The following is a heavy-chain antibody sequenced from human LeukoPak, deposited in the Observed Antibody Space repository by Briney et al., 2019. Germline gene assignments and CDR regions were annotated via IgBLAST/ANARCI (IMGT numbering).Heavy chain of an antibody. Sequence: SETLSLTCAVYGGSFSSYYWSWIRQPPGKGLEWIGEINHSGSTNYNPSLKSRVTISVDTSKNQFSLKLSSVTAADTAVYYCARGLSPSDFDYWGQGTLVTVSS. J-gene: IGHJ4*02. CDR3: ARGLSPSDFDY. V-gene: IGHV4-34*01. CDR1: GGSFSSYY. D-gene: IGHD3-10*01. CDR2: INHSGST.